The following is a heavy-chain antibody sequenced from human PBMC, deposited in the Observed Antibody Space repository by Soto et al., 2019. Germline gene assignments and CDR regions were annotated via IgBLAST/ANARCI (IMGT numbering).Heavy chain of an antibody. CDR2: IYYSGST. V-gene: IGHV4-59*01. J-gene: IGHJ6*02. CDR3: ARDKYYDFWSGYYGMDV. D-gene: IGHD3-3*01. CDR1: GGSTSSYY. Sequence: SETLSLTCTVSGGSTSSYYWNWIRQPPGKGLEWIGYIYYSGSTNYNPSLKSRVTISVDTSKNQFSLKLSSVTAADTAVYYCARDKYYDFWSGYYGMDVWGQGTTVTVSS.